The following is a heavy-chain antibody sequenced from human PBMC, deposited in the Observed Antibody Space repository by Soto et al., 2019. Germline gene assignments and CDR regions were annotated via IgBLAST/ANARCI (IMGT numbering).Heavy chain of an antibody. D-gene: IGHD3-22*01. J-gene: IGHJ5*02. Sequence: EVQLVESGGGLVQPGGSLRLSCAASGFTVSSNYMSWVRQAPGKGLEWVSVIYSGGSTYYADSVKGRFTISRDNSKNTLYLQMNSLGAEDTAVYYCARMGDSSGYSGWCDPWGQGTLVTVSS. CDR1: GFTVSSNY. CDR3: ARMGDSSGYSGWCDP. V-gene: IGHV3-66*01. CDR2: IYSGGST.